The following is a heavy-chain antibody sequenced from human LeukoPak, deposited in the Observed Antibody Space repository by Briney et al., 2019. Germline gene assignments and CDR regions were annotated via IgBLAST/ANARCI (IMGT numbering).Heavy chain of an antibody. J-gene: IGHJ6*03. CDR1: GGSFSGYY. D-gene: IGHD1-26*01. V-gene: IGHV4-34*01. CDR3: ARLKRPNRGSYIYYYYMDV. CDR2: INHSGST. Sequence: SETLSLTCAVYGGSFSGYYWSWIRQPPGKGLECIGEINHSGSTNYNPSLKSRVTISVDTSKNQFSLKLSSVTAADTAVYYCARLKRPNRGSYIYYYYMDVWGKGTTVTVSS.